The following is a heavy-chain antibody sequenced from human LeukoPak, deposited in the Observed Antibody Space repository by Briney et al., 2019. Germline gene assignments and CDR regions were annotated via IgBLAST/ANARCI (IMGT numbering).Heavy chain of an antibody. J-gene: IGHJ4*02. CDR3: ARLAALTYYYDSSGYPPYFDY. CDR1: GGSISSYY. CDR2: IYYSGST. V-gene: IGHV4-59*08. D-gene: IGHD3-22*01. Sequence: SETLSLTCTVSGGSISSYYWSWIRQPPGKGLEWIGYIYYSGSTNYNPSLKSRVTISVDTSKNQFSLKLSSVTAADTAVYYCARLAALTYYYDSSGYPPYFDYWGQGTLVTVSS.